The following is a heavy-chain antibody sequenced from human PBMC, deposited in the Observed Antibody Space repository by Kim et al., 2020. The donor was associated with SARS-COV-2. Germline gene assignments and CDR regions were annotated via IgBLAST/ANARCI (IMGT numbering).Heavy chain of an antibody. CDR1: GGSFSGYY. CDR2: INHSGST. CDR3: TLYYYDSSGSSPHAFDI. J-gene: IGHJ3*02. D-gene: IGHD3-22*01. V-gene: IGHV4-34*01. Sequence: TLSLTCAVYGGSFSGYYWSWIRQPPGKGLEWIGEINHSGSTNYNPSLKSRVTISVDTSKNQFSLKLSSVTAADTAVYYCTLYYYDSSGSSPHAFDIWG.